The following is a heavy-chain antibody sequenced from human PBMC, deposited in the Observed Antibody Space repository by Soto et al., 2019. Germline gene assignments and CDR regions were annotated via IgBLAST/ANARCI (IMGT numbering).Heavy chain of an antibody. J-gene: IGHJ6*02. CDR2: IIPLFGTT. V-gene: IGHV1-69*01. CDR3: AAELGFGKLSVV. Sequence: QVQVVQSGVEVRRPGSSVKVSCKASGDTFKNCVISWVRQAPGQGLEWMGGIIPLFGTTDFAQRFQGRLTITTDESTTTAYMELSRLRSEDTATYYCAAELGFGKLSVVWGQRNTVIVSS. CDR1: GDTFKNCV. D-gene: IGHD3-10*01.